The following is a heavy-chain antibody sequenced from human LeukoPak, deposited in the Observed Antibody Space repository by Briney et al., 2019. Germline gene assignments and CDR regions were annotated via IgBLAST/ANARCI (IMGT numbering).Heavy chain of an antibody. CDR2: IWSDGSKK. V-gene: IGHV3-33*01. CDR3: ARVGSGSWPWAFDI. CDR1: GLSFRDYG. D-gene: IGHD3-10*01. J-gene: IGHJ3*02. Sequence: GRSLRLSCAASGLSFRDYGMHWVRQAPGKGLEWVGVIWSDGSKKDYADFVKGRLTISRDNSKSTLYLQVNSLRAEDTAVYYCARVGSGSWPWAFDIWGQGTMVTVS.